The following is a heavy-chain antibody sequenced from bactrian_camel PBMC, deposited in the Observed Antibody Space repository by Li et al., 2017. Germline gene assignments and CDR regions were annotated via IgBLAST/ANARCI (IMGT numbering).Heavy chain of an antibody. V-gene: IGHV3S26*01. CDR3: DADVVLDNSYRLRCG. D-gene: IGHD1*01. Sequence: HVQLVESGGGLVQPGGSLRVSCAASGFTFSSYGMNWVRQAPGKEREGVAAIDSDGSASYAFAVKGRFTISRDNAKNTLYLQMISLKTEDTAVYYCDADVVLDNSYRLRCGRGQGTQVTVS. CDR2: IDSDGSA. CDR1: GFTFSSYG. J-gene: IGHJ4*01.